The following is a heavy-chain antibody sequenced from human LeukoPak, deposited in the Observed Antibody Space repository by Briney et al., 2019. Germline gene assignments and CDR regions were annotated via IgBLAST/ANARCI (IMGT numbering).Heavy chain of an antibody. J-gene: IGHJ5*02. CDR3: AGLGSTVEGRIDP. V-gene: IGHV1-2*02. CDR1: GYHFTGYH. Sequence: ASVKVSCKASGYHFTGYHVHWVRQAPGQGLEWMGRISTDSGDINNAPKFQGRVTMTRDTSINTAYMELSRLTSDDAAVYYCAGLGSTVEGRIDPWGQGPRSPSPQ. CDR2: ISTDSGDI. D-gene: IGHD5/OR15-5a*01.